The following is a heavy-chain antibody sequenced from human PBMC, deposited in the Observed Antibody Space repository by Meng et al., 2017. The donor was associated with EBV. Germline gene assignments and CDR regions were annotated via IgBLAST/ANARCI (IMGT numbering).Heavy chain of an antibody. J-gene: IGHJ5*02. CDR2: MNPNSGNT. CDR1: GYTFTSYD. V-gene: IGHV1-8*01. D-gene: IGHD3-22*01. CDR3: ARGPYYYDSSGYYYGEFDP. Sequence: QGQVVAAWAEVKKPGASVKVSCKASGYTFTSYDINWVRQATGQGLEWMGWMNPNSGNTGYAQKFQGRVTMTRNTSISTAYMELSSLRSEDTAVYYCARGPYYYDSSGYYYGEFDPWGQGTLVTVSS.